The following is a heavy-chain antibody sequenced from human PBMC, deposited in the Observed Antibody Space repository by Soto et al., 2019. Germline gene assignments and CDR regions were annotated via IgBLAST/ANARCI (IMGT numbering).Heavy chain of an antibody. J-gene: IGHJ3*02. CDR3: AIPIRITMVRGVLIGPLDI. D-gene: IGHD3-10*01. CDR2: ISAYNGNT. V-gene: IGHV1-18*01. CDR1: GYTFTSYG. Sequence: GASVKVSCKASGYTFTSYGISWVRQAPGQGLEWMGWISAYNGNTNYAQKLQGRVTMTTDTSTSKAYMELRSLTSDDTAVYYCAIPIRITMVRGVLIGPLDIWGQGTMVIVSS.